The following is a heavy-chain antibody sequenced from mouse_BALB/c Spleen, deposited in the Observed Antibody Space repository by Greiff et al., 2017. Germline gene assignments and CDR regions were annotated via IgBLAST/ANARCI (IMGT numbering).Heavy chain of an antibody. CDR1: GFTFSSYA. D-gene: IGHD1-1*01. J-gene: IGHJ4*01. V-gene: IGHV5-9-4*01. CDR3: ARGSYYAMDY. CDR2: ISSGGSYT. Sequence: DVMLVESGGGLVKPGGSLKLSCAASGFTFSSYAMSWVRQSPEKRLEWVAEISSGGSYTYYPDTVTGRFTISRDNAKNTLYLEMSSLRSEDTAMYYCARGSYYAMDYWGQGTSVTVSS.